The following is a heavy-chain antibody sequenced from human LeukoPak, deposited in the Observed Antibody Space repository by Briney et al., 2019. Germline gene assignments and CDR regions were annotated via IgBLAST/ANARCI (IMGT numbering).Heavy chain of an antibody. CDR3: GRSLGASRFDY. J-gene: IGHJ4*02. CDR2: IYSGGST. Sequence: AGGSLRLSCEPPEFTVVSIAISGFGQAPGQGLAWVSVIYSGGSTYYADSVKGRFTISRDNSKNSLYLQMNSLRAEDTAVYYCGRSLGASRFDYWGQGTLVTVSS. D-gene: IGHD3-16*01. CDR1: EFTVVSIA. V-gene: IGHV3-53*01.